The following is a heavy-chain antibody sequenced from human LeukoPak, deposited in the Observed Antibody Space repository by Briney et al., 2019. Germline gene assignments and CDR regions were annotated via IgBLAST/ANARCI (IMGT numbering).Heavy chain of an antibody. CDR1: GGSISSYY. J-gene: IGHJ4*02. Sequence: SETLSLTCTVSGGSISSYYWSWIRQPPGKGLEWIGYIYFSWSTNYNPSLKSRVTISLDTSKNQFSLKLNSVTAADTAVYYCARRGYSSGWYYFDYWGQGTLVTVSS. D-gene: IGHD6-19*01. V-gene: IGHV4-59*08. CDR2: IYFSWST. CDR3: ARRGYSSGWYYFDY.